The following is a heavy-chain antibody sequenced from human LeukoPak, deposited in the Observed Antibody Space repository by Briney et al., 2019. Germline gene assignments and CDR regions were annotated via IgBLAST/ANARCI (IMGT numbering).Heavy chain of an antibody. CDR3: AKETVVTPHDY. V-gene: IGHV3-21*01. D-gene: IGHD4-23*01. CDR2: VSTGSNYI. J-gene: IGHJ4*02. CDR1: GFTFSSYS. Sequence: GGSLRLSCTASGFTFSSYSLNWVRQAPGKGLEWVSSVSTGSNYIYYADSVKGRFTISRDNDKNSLYLQMNSLRAEDTAVYYCAKETVVTPHDYWGQGTLVTVSS.